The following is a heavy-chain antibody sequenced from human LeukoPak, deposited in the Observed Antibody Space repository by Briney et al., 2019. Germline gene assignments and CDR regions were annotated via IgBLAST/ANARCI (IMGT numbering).Heavy chain of an antibody. Sequence: PSETLSPTCDVYGGSLSGYYWSWIRQPPGRGLEWIGEINHSGNTKCNPSLKSRFTISVDTSKNQFSLELTSVTAADTAVYFCARDEDGSRFDYWGQGTLVTVSS. J-gene: IGHJ4*02. CDR1: GGSLSGYY. CDR3: ARDEDGSRFDY. V-gene: IGHV4-34*01. D-gene: IGHD1-26*01. CDR2: INHSGNT.